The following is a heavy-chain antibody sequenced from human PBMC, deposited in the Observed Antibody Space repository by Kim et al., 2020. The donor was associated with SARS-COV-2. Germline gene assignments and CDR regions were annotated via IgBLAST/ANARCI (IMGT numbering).Heavy chain of an antibody. CDR3: ARSAQFQGGQWHKTFDY. Sequence: ASVKVSCKASGYTFTSYYMHWVRQAPGQGLEWMGIINPSGGSTSYAQKFQGRVTMTRDTSTSTVYMELSSLRSEDTAVYYCARSAQFQGGQWHKTFDYWGQGTLVTVSS. J-gene: IGHJ4*02. V-gene: IGHV1-46*01. CDR1: GYTFTSYY. CDR2: INPSGGST. D-gene: IGHD6-19*01.